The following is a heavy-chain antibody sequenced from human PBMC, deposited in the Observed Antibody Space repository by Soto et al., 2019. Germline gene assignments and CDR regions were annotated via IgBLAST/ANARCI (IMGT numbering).Heavy chain of an antibody. D-gene: IGHD2-15*01. J-gene: IGHJ3*02. CDR3: ASDLGYCSGGSCNKNAFDI. CDR1: GYSFTRYW. CDR2: IYPGDSDT. Sequence: PGESLKISCKGYGYSFTRYWIGWVRQMPGKGLEWMGIIYPGDSDTRYSPSFQGQVTISDDKSISTAYLQWNSLKASDTAMYYCASDLGYCSGGSCNKNAFDIWGQGTKVTVSS. V-gene: IGHV5-51*01.